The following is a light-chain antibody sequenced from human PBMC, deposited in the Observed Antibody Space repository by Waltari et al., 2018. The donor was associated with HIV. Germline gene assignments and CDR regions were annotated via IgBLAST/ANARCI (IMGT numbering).Light chain of an antibody. J-gene: IGKJ1*01. V-gene: IGKV1-5*03. CDR2: KAS. CDR1: QSIDTW. CDR3: QHYNTSSPWT. Sequence: DIAMAQSPSTLSTSVGDRLTLTCRASQSIDTWLAWYQQKSGKAPKLLVYKASSLESGVPSRFSGSGSGTEFTLTISSLQPDDIATYYCQHYNTSSPWTFGQGTRVDI.